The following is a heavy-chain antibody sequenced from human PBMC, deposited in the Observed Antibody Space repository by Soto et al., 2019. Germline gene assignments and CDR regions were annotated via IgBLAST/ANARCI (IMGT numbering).Heavy chain of an antibody. Sequence: EVPLVESGGGLVQPGGSLKLSCAASGFTFSGSAMHWVRQASGKGLEWVGRIRSKANSYATAYAASVKGRFTISRDDSKNTAYLQMNSLKTEDTAVYYCGVFNSSGPRVDYWGQGTLVTVSS. J-gene: IGHJ4*02. CDR3: GVFNSSGPRVDY. D-gene: IGHD3-22*01. CDR1: GFTFSGSA. V-gene: IGHV3-73*02. CDR2: IRSKANSYAT.